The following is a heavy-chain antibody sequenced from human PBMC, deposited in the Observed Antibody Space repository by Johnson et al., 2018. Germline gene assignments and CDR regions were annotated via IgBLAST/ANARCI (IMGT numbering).Heavy chain of an antibody. J-gene: IGHJ6*02. CDR1: GFAFSSYW. V-gene: IGHV3-9*01. CDR2: ISRNSGSR. CDR3: AKDIASYSRGWYGLDGMDV. Sequence: VQLVQSGGGLVQPGGSLILSCAASGFAFSSYWMTWVRQAPGKGLEWVSGISRNSGSRGYADSVKGRFTISRDNAKNSLYLQMNSLRPEDTALYYCAKDIASYSRGWYGLDGMDVWGQGTTVTVSS. D-gene: IGHD6-19*01.